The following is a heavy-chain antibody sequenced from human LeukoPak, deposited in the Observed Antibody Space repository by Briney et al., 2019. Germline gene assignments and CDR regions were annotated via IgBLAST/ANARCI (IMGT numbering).Heavy chain of an antibody. J-gene: IGHJ1*01. CDR1: GYTFTSYG. D-gene: IGHD4-23*01. Sequence: ASVKVSRKASGYTFTSYGISWVRQAPGQGLEWMGWISAYNGNTNYAQKFQGRVTMTRDTSISTAYMELSRLRSDDTAVYYCARGRLTMVVGEYFQHWGQGTLVTVSS. CDR2: ISAYNGNT. V-gene: IGHV1-18*01. CDR3: ARGRLTMVVGEYFQH.